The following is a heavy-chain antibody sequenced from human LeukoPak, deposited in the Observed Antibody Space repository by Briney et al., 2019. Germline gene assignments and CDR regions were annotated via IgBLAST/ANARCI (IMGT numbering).Heavy chain of an antibody. CDR3: ARDPPCSSTSCYTGYFDY. J-gene: IGHJ4*02. CDR1: GFTFSDYY. V-gene: IGHV3-11*04. Sequence: PGGSLRLSCAASGFTFSDYYMSWIRQAPGKGLEWVSYISSSGSTIYYVDSVKGRFTISRDNAKNSLYLQMNSLRAEDTAVYYCARDPPCSSTSCYTGYFDYWGQGTLVTVSS. CDR2: ISSSGSTI. D-gene: IGHD2-2*02.